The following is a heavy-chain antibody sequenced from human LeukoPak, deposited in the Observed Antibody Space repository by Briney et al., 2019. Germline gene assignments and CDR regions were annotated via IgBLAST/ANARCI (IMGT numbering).Heavy chain of an antibody. CDR2: MWSDGTKK. CDR1: GFTFSHHG. D-gene: IGHD4-17*01. J-gene: IGHJ4*02. Sequence: GGSLRLSCAASGFTFSHHGMHWVRQAPGKGLEWVAVMWSDGTKKYYADSVKGRFTISRDNAKNSLYLQMDSLRDEDTAVYYCARDRDYAFDYWGQGTLVTVSS. CDR3: ARDRDYAFDY. V-gene: IGHV3-33*01.